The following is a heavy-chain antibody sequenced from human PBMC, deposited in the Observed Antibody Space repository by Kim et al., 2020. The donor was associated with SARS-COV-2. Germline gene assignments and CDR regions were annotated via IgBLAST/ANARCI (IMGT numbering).Heavy chain of an antibody. D-gene: IGHD2-15*01. CDR3: AAGVAGTIDY. V-gene: IGHV1-58*01. Sequence: NTNYAQKFQERVHITRDMSTSTAYMEVSSLRSEDTAVYYCAAGVAGTIDYWGQGTLVTVSS. CDR2: NT. J-gene: IGHJ4*02.